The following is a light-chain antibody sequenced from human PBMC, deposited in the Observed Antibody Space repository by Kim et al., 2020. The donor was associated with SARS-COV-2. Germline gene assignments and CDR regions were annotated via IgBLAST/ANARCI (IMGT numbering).Light chain of an antibody. CDR3: CSYARGSAYV. Sequence: QSALTQPASVSGSPGQSITISCTGTSNDVCDYDYVSWYQQYPGKAPKLIIFDVSNRPSGVSGRFSGSKSGNTASLTISGLQDEDEADYYCCSYARGSAYVFGTGTKVTVL. V-gene: IGLV2-14*03. CDR2: DVS. J-gene: IGLJ1*01. CDR1: SNDVCDYDY.